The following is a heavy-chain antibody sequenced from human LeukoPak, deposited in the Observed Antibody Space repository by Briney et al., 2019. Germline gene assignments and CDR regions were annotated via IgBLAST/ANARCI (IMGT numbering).Heavy chain of an antibody. CDR1: GFTFSSYW. V-gene: IGHV3-74*01. CDR3: AREPDTTYGMDV. D-gene: IGHD1-1*01. J-gene: IGHJ6*02. CDR2: INSDGSST. Sequence: GGSLRLSCAASGFTFSSYWMHWVRQAPGKGLVWVSRINSDGSSTSYADSVEGRFTISRDNAKNTLYLQMNSLRAEDTAVYCCAREPDTTYGMDVWGQGTTVTVSS.